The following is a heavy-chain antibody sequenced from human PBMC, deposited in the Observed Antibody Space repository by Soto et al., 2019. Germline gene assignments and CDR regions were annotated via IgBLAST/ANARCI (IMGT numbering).Heavy chain of an antibody. CDR2: IDPKSGDT. Sequence: ASVKVSCKTSGYTFTGYYMHWVRQAPGQGLEWMGWIDPKSGDTDYAQKFQGWVTMTRDTSMSTVYMEVSRLRSDDTAVYYCARAGPRSAAAGIIYYYAMDVWGQGTTVTVSS. CDR1: GYTFTGYY. CDR3: ARAGPRSAAAGIIYYYAMDV. V-gene: IGHV1-2*04. D-gene: IGHD6-13*01. J-gene: IGHJ6*02.